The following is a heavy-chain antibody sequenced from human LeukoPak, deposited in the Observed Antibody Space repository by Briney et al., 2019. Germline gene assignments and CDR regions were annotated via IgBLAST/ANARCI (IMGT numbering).Heavy chain of an antibody. Sequence: SQTLSLTCTVSGASIRSGDYYWSWIRQPPGKGLEWIGYIYDSGSTYYNPSLKSRITKSVDTSENRFSLKLSSVTAADTAVYYCAREDYGGNSGGMDVWGQGTTVTVSS. CDR2: IYDSGST. CDR1: GASIRSGDYY. CDR3: AREDYGGNSGGMDV. V-gene: IGHV4-30-4*01. D-gene: IGHD4-23*01. J-gene: IGHJ6*02.